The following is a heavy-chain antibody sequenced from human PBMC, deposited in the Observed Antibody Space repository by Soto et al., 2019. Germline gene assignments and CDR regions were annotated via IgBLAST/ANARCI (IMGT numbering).Heavy chain of an antibody. V-gene: IGHV3-30*18. CDR2: ISYDGSNQ. CDR1: GFTFNIYG. CDR3: AKDQASGQGSFDS. J-gene: IGHJ4*02. Sequence: GGSLRLSCAASGFTFNIYGMHWVRQAPDKGLEWVALISYDGSNQYYADSVKGRFTISRDNSKNTLFLQMNSLRADDTAVYYCAKDQASGQGSFDSWGQGTLVTVSA.